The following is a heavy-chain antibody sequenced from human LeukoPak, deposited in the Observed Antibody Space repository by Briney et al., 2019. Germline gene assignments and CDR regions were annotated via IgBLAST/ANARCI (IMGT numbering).Heavy chain of an antibody. D-gene: IGHD3-10*01. J-gene: IGHJ4*02. V-gene: IGHV4-34*01. Sequence: SETLSLTCAVYGGSFSGYYWSWIRQPPGKGLEWIGEINHSGSTNYNPSLKSRVTIPVDTSKNQFSLKLSSVTAADTAVYYCARGRHPYYYGSGRRYFDYWGQGTLVTVSS. CDR2: INHSGST. CDR3: ARGRHPYYYGSGRRYFDY. CDR1: GGSFSGYY.